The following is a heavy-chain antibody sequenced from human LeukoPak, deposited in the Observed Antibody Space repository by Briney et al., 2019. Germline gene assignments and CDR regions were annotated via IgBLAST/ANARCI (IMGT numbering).Heavy chain of an antibody. D-gene: IGHD7-27*01. CDR1: GFTFSAYA. J-gene: IGHJ5*02. Sequence: PGGSLRLSCEASGFTFSAYAMTWVRQAPGRGLEWVSSISRSSIYIYYADSVKGRFTISKDNAKNSLYLQMTSLRVEDTAIYYCARDLLGLHDLWGQGTLVTVSS. CDR2: ISRSSIYI. V-gene: IGHV3-21*01. CDR3: ARDLLGLHDL.